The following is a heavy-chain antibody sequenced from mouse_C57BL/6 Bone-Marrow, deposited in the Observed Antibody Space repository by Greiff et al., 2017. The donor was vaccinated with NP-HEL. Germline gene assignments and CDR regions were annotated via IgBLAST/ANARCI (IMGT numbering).Heavy chain of an antibody. CDR3: ARQYYGSSWAWFAY. J-gene: IGHJ3*01. CDR2: ISSGGSYT. D-gene: IGHD1-1*01. V-gene: IGHV5-6*01. Sequence: EVQRVESGGDLVKPGGSLKLSCAASGFTFSSYGMSWVRQTPDKRLEWVATISSGGSYTYYPDSVKGRFTISRDNAKNTLYLQMSSLKSEDTAMYYCARQYYGSSWAWFAYWGQGTLVTVSA. CDR1: GFTFSSYG.